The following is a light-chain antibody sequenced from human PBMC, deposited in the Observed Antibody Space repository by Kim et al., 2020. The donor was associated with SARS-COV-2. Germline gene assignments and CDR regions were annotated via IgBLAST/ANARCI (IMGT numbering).Light chain of an antibody. J-gene: IGKJ3*01. V-gene: IGKV1-12*02. CDR2: SAT. Sequence: DIQMTQSPSSVSASVGDRVTITCRASQAIGTWLAWYQQRPRQAPRLLIYSATTLQRGVPSRFSGSASGTEFTLTISSLQPEDFSTYYCQQISTFPFTFGPGTKVDIK. CDR1: QAIGTW. CDR3: QQISTFPFT.